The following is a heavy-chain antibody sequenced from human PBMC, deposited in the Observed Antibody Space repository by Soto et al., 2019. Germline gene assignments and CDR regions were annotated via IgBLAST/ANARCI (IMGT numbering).Heavy chain of an antibody. J-gene: IGHJ6*03. CDR1: GGSFSGYH. V-gene: IGHV4-34*01. D-gene: IGHD3-3*01. CDR3: GRQWVEWTTYYYYMDV. Sequence: SETLSLTCAVYGGSFSGYHWSWIRQPPGKGLEWIGEINNSGGTNYNPSLKSRVTISVDTSKNQFSLKLSSVTAADTAVYYCGRQWVEWTTYYYYMDVWGKGTTVTVSS. CDR2: INNSGGT.